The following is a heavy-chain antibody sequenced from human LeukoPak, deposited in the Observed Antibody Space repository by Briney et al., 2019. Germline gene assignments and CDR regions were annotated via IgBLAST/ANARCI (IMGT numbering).Heavy chain of an antibody. Sequence: GGSLRLSCAASGFTFSSYSMNWVRQAPGKGLEWVANIKQDGSEKYYVDSVKGGFTISRDNAKNSLYLQMKSLRAEDTAVYYCARLYYYDSSGYKDYFDYWGQGTLVTVSS. CDR1: GFTFSSYS. D-gene: IGHD3-22*01. J-gene: IGHJ4*02. CDR2: IKQDGSEK. CDR3: ARLYYYDSSGYKDYFDY. V-gene: IGHV3-7*01.